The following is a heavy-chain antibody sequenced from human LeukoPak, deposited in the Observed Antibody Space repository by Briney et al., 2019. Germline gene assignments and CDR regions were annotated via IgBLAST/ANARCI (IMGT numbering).Heavy chain of an antibody. J-gene: IGHJ4*02. V-gene: IGHV1-18*01. Sequence: ASVKVSCTASVYSFTSYGISWVRQAPGQGLEWMGWINAYNGNTNNAQKLQGRVTMTTDTSTSTAYMELRSMRSDDTAVYYCARDQKPYYYDSSGHPPRYWGQGTLVTVSS. CDR1: VYSFTSYG. CDR2: INAYNGNT. CDR3: ARDQKPYYYDSSGHPPRY. D-gene: IGHD3-22*01.